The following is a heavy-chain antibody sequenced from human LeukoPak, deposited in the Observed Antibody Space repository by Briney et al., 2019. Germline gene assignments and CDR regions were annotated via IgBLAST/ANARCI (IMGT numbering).Heavy chain of an antibody. CDR2: IRSKIDGGAT. J-gene: IGHJ4*02. CDR3: YTSITDY. V-gene: IGHV3-15*06. Sequence: PGGSLRLSCAASGFNVNNAWMSWVRQAPGKGLEWVGRIRSKIDGGATNYAAPVKGRFTISRDDSKNTLYLQINSLKIEDTAMYYCYTSITDYWGQGTLVTVSS. D-gene: IGHD2-21*01. CDR1: GFNVNNAW.